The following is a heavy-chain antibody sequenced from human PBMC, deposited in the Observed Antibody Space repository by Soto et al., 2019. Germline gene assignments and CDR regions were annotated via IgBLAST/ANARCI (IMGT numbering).Heavy chain of an antibody. CDR3: ARDGNPVEVPAANLPSMDV. V-gene: IGHV1-69*01. J-gene: IGHJ6*02. Sequence: QVQLVQSGAEVKKPGSSVKVSCKASGGTFSSYAISWVRQAPGQGLEWMGGIIPIFGTANYAQKFQGRVTITAYESTSTAYMELSSLRSEDMAVYYCARDGNPVEVPAANLPSMDVWGQGTTVTVSS. CDR2: IIPIFGTA. CDR1: GGTFSSYA. D-gene: IGHD2-2*01.